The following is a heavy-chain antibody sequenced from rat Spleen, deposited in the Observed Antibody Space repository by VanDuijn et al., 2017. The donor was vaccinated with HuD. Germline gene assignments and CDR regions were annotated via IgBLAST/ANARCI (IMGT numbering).Heavy chain of an antibody. J-gene: IGHJ2*01. CDR3: ARGGYDGYPSGY. CDR2: ISYDGSST. V-gene: IGHV5-29*01. D-gene: IGHD1-12*03. CDR1: GFTFSNYG. Sequence: EVQLVESGGGLVQPGRSLKLSCAASGFTFSNYGMAWVRQAPTKGLEWVATISYDGSSTYYRDSVKGRFTISRDNAKSTLYLQMDSLRSEDTATYDWARGGYDGYPSGYWGQGVMVTVSS.